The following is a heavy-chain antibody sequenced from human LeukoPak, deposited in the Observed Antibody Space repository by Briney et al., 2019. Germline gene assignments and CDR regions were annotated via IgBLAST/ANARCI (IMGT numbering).Heavy chain of an antibody. J-gene: IGHJ5*02. D-gene: IGHD1-14*01. Sequence: GGSLRLSCAASGFTFSSYSMNWVRQAPGKGLEWVSSISSSSSYIYYADSVKGRFTISRDNAKNSLYLQMNSLRAEDTAVYYCARQHEEEPNWFDPWGQGTLVTVSS. CDR2: ISSSSSYI. CDR3: ARQHEEEPNWFDP. CDR1: GFTFSSYS. V-gene: IGHV3-21*01.